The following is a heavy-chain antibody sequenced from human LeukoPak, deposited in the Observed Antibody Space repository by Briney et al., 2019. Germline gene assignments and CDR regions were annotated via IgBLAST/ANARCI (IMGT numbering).Heavy chain of an antibody. CDR1: GGSFSGYY. V-gene: IGHV4-34*01. D-gene: IGHD6-6*01. CDR3: ARQTRGYYYYGMDV. CDR2: INHSGST. Sequence: TSETLSLTCAVYGGSFSGYYWSWIRQPPGKGLEWIGEINHSGSTNYNPSLKSRVTISVDRSKNQFSLKLSSVTAADTAVYYCARQTRGYYYYGMDVWGQGTTVTVSS. J-gene: IGHJ6*02.